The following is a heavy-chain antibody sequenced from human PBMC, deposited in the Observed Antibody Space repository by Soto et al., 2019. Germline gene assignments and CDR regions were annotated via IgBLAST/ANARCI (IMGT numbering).Heavy chain of an antibody. CDR2: ISYDGSNK. CDR3: AKDPSSGWPH. D-gene: IGHD6-19*01. Sequence: GGSLRLSCAASGFTFSSYGMHWVRQAPGKGLEWVAVISYDGSNKYYADSVKGRFTISRDNSKNTLYLQMNSLRAEDTAVYYCAKDPSSGWPHWGQGALVTVSS. J-gene: IGHJ4*02. V-gene: IGHV3-30*18. CDR1: GFTFSSYG.